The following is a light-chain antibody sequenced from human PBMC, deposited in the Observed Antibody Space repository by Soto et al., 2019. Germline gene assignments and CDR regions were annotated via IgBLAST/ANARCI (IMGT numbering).Light chain of an antibody. CDR2: DDD. V-gene: IGLV3-21*02. CDR3: QVWDSDTDHVV. CDR1: NIWSKS. Sequence: SYELTQPPSVSVAPGQTASFTCGGHNIWSKSVHWYQQKPGQAPILVIYDDDDRPSGIPGRFSGSNSGSAATLTISRVEAGDEADYYSQVWDSDTDHVVFGGGTQLTVL. J-gene: IGLJ2*01.